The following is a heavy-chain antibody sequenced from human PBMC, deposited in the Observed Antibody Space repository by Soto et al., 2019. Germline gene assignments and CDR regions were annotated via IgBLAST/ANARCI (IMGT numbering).Heavy chain of an antibody. D-gene: IGHD6-13*01. CDR1: GFTFKLYT. Sequence: GGSLRLSCAASGFTFKLYTMHWVRQAPGRGLEWVSFCTPSSSSISYADSVEGRFTISRDNARNSLYLQIHNLRAEDTAVYYCARDAASSLDHWGQGTLVTVSS. CDR3: ARDAASSLDH. CDR2: CTPSSSSI. V-gene: IGHV3-21*01. J-gene: IGHJ4*02.